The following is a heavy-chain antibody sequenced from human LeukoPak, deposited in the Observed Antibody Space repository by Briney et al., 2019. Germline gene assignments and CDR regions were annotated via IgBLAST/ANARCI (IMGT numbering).Heavy chain of an antibody. Sequence: VSVKVSCKASGYTFTSYGISWVRQAPGQGLEWMGWISAYNGNTNYAQKLQGRVTMTTDTSTSTAYMELRSLRSDDTAVYYCARENYGDSPLDCWGQGTLVTVSS. CDR1: GYTFTSYG. J-gene: IGHJ4*02. D-gene: IGHD4-17*01. CDR2: ISAYNGNT. CDR3: ARENYGDSPLDC. V-gene: IGHV1-18*01.